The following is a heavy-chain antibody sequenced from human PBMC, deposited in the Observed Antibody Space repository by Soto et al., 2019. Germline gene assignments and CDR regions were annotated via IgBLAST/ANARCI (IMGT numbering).Heavy chain of an antibody. CDR3: TRGYALKWYTTHY. CDR1: GGSFSGFY. D-gene: IGHD1-1*01. CDR2: INHIGIT. V-gene: IGHV4-34*01. Sequence: QVQLQQWGAGLLKPSETLSLTCAISGGSFSGFYSTWIRQPPGKGLEWIGEINHIGITHYNPSLKSRVTISLDTSKSQFSLNLSSVPDADTAVYYWTRGYALKWYTTHYWGQGALVTVSS. J-gene: IGHJ4*02.